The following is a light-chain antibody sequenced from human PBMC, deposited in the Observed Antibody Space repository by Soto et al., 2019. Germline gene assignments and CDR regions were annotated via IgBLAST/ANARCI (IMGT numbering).Light chain of an antibody. V-gene: IGLV2-14*01. Sequence: QSVLTQPASVSGSPGQSITISCTGTSSDVGGYNYVSWYQQHPGKAPKLMIYDVSNRPSGVSNRFSGSKSGNTASLTISGLQAEDEADYYCSSYTSSSYVVSGGGTKVTVL. CDR1: SSDVGGYNY. J-gene: IGLJ2*01. CDR3: SSYTSSSYVV. CDR2: DVS.